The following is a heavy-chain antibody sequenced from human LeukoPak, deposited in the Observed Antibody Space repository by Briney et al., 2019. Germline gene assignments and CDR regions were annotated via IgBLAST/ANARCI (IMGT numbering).Heavy chain of an antibody. CDR2: IYYSGST. J-gene: IGHJ3*02. Sequence: PSETLSLTCTVSGGSISSGDYYWSWIRQPPGKGLEWIGYIYYSGSTYYNPSLKSRVTISVDTSKNQFSLKLSSVTAADTAVYYCARDQGIGITMVRGAEGADAFDIWGQGTMVTVSS. CDR1: GGSISSGDYY. V-gene: IGHV4-30-4*01. D-gene: IGHD3-10*01. CDR3: ARDQGIGITMVRGAEGADAFDI.